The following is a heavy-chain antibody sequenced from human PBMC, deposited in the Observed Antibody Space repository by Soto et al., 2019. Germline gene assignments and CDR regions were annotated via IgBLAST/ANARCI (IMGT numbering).Heavy chain of an antibody. D-gene: IGHD1-1*01. CDR1: GGAFNNYV. V-gene: IGHV1-69*01. CDR2: IIPIYGTP. J-gene: IGHJ6*02. CDR3: ARARVHSNDESCMDV. Sequence: QVQLVQSGAEVKMPGSSVKVSCRASGGAFNNYVITWLRQAPGQGLECMGGIIPIYGTPNYAQKFRGRVTITADASTSTVYIEVKSLRSEDTAVYYCARARVHSNDESCMDVWGQGTTVSVSS.